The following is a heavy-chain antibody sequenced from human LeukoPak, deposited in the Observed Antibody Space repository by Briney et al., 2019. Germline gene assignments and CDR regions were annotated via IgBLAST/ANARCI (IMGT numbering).Heavy chain of an antibody. CDR2: INPSGGST. V-gene: IGHV1-46*01. CDR1: GYTFTSYY. D-gene: IGHD3-22*01. J-gene: IGHJ4*02. Sequence: ASVEVSCKASGYTFTSYYMHWVRQAPGQGLEWMGIINPSGGSTSYAQKFQGRVTMTRDTSTSTVYMELSSLRSEDTAVYYCARSVPVGRSSGYYPDYWGQGTLVTVSS. CDR3: ARSVPVGRSSGYYPDY.